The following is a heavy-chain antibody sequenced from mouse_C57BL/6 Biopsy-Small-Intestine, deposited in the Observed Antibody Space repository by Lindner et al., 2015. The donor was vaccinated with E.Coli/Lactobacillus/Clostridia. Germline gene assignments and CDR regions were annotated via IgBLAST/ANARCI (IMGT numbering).Heavy chain of an antibody. V-gene: IGHV1-18*01. CDR2: INPNNGGT. J-gene: IGHJ2*01. CDR1: GYTFTDYN. CDR3: TRSDYYGSRSFDY. Sequence: VQLQESGPELVKPGASVKMSCKASGYTFTDYNMDWVKQSHGKSLEWIGDINPNNGGTIYNQKFKGKATLTVDKSSSTAYMELRSLTSEDSAVYYCTRSDYYGSRSFDYWGQGTTLTVSS. D-gene: IGHD1-1*01.